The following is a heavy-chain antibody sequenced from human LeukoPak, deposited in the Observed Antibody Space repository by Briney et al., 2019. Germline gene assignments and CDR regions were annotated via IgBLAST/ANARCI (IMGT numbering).Heavy chain of an antibody. CDR2: IYYSGST. Sequence: PSETLSLTCTVSSGSISSYYWSWIRQPPGKGLEWIGYIYYSGSTNYNPSLKSRVTISVDKSKNQFSLKLSSVTAADTAVYYCARVQQGPYIGAFWGQGTMVTVSS. V-gene: IGHV4-59*12. D-gene: IGHD4/OR15-4a*01. CDR1: SGSISSYY. J-gene: IGHJ3*01. CDR3: ARVQQGPYIGAF.